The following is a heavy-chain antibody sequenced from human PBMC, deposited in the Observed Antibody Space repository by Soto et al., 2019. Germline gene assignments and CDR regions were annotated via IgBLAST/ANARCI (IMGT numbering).Heavy chain of an antibody. CDR1: EFTISSYA. V-gene: IGHV3-74*01. D-gene: IGHD3-22*01. J-gene: IGHJ4*02. CDR3: ARAKGYYDSSGYYAFDY. Sequence: PGGSLRLSCAASEFTISSYAIHWVRQAPGKGLVWVSRINSDGSSTSYADSVKGRFTISRDNAKNTLYLQMNSLRAEDTAVYYCARAKGYYDSSGYYAFDYWGQGTLVTVSS. CDR2: INSDGSST.